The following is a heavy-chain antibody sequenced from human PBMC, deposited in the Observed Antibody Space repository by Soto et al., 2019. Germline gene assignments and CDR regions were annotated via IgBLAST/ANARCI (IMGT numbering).Heavy chain of an antibody. D-gene: IGHD6-13*01. CDR2: TRNKANSYTT. CDR1: GFTFSDHY. J-gene: IGHJ6*03. V-gene: IGHV3-72*01. Sequence: GGSLRLSCAASGFTFSDHYMDWVRQAPGKGLEWVGRTRNKANSYTTEYAAAVKGRFTISRDDSKNSLYLQMKGLKTEDTAGYYCARVEAAAGNYYYYYMDVWGKGTTVTVSS. CDR3: ARVEAAAGNYYYYYMDV.